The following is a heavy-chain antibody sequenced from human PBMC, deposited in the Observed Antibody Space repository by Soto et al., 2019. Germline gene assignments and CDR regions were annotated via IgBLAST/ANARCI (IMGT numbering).Heavy chain of an antibody. Sequence: ASVKVSCKVSGYTRTELSMHWVLQAPGKGLEWMGGFDPEDGETIYAQKFQGRVTMTEDTSTDTAYMELSSLRSEDTAVYYCATDSAAIDYYYYGMDVWGQGTTVTVSS. D-gene: IGHD2-2*02. J-gene: IGHJ6*02. CDR3: ATDSAAIDYYYYGMDV. CDR2: FDPEDGET. V-gene: IGHV1-24*01. CDR1: GYTRTELS.